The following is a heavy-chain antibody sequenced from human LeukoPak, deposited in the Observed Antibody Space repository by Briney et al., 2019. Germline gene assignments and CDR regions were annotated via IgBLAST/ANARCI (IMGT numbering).Heavy chain of an antibody. Sequence: PGGSLRLSCAASGFTFSSNWMSWVRQAPGKGLEWVANIKQDGSEKYYVDSVKGRFTISRDNAKNSLYLQMNSLRAEDTAVYYCARDVGGMTTEYYFDYWGQGTLVTVSS. J-gene: IGHJ4*02. V-gene: IGHV3-7*03. CDR1: GFTFSSNW. D-gene: IGHD4-11*01. CDR3: ARDVGGMTTEYYFDY. CDR2: IKQDGSEK.